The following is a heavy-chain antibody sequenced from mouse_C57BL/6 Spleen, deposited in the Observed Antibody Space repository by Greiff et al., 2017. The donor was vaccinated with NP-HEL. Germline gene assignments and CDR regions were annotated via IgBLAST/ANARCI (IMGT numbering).Heavy chain of an antibody. Sequence: EVQVVESGGDLVKPGGSLKLSCAASGFTFSSYGMSWVRQTPDKRLEWVATISSGGSYTYYPDSVKGRFTISRDNAKNTLYLQMSSLKSEDTAMYYCASIDDYDVGWFAYWGQGTLVTVSA. CDR3: ASIDDYDVGWFAY. CDR2: ISSGGSYT. CDR1: GFTFSSYG. J-gene: IGHJ3*01. D-gene: IGHD2-4*01. V-gene: IGHV5-6*01.